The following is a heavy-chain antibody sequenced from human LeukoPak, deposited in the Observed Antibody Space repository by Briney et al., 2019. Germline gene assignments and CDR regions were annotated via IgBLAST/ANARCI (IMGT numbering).Heavy chain of an antibody. J-gene: IGHJ4*02. V-gene: IGHV3-23*01. D-gene: IGHD4-23*01. CDR3: ARDNTRPRLRWPGEF. CDR2: ITGSGGST. Sequence: GGSLRLSCAASGFTFSSYAMSWVRQAPGKGLDWVSAITGSGGSTYYADSVKGRFTISRDNSKNTVYLQMNSLRAEDTSLYYCARDNTRPRLRWPGEFWGQGTLVTVSS. CDR1: GFTFSSYA.